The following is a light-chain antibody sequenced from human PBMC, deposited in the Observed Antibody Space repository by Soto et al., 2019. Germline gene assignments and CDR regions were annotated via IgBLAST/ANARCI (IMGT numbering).Light chain of an antibody. Sequence: EIVLTQSPATLSLSPGERATLSCRASQSVSSYLAWYQQKPGQAPRLLIYDASNRATGIPARFSGSGSGTDFTLTIRSLEPEDFAVYYCQQRVTFGQGTRLEIK. J-gene: IGKJ5*01. V-gene: IGKV3-11*01. CDR3: QQRVT. CDR2: DAS. CDR1: QSVSSY.